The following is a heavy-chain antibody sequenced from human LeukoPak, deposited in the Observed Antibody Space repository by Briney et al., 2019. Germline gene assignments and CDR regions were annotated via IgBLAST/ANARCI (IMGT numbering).Heavy chain of an antibody. CDR1: GGSISSGGYY. J-gene: IGHJ3*02. Sequence: SETLSLTCTVSGGSISSGGYYWSWIRQRPGTGLEWIGYIYYGGSTYYNPSLKSRVTISVDTSKNQFSLKLSSVTAADTAVYYCAREGVDTAMAETDDAFDIWGQGTMVTVSS. CDR2: IYYGGST. D-gene: IGHD5-18*01. CDR3: AREGVDTAMAETDDAFDI. V-gene: IGHV4-31*03.